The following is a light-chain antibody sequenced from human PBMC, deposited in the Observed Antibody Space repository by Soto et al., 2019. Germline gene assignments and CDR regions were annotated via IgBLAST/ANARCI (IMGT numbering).Light chain of an antibody. J-gene: IGLJ3*02. CDR2: LNSDGSH. CDR1: SGHSSYA. V-gene: IGLV4-69*01. CDR3: QTWGTGIRV. Sequence: QSVLTQSPSASASLGASVKLTCTLSSGHSSYAIAWHQQQPEKGPRYLMKLNSDGSHSKGDGIPDRFSGSSSGAERYLTNSSLQSEDEADYYCQTWGTGIRVFGGGTKLTVL.